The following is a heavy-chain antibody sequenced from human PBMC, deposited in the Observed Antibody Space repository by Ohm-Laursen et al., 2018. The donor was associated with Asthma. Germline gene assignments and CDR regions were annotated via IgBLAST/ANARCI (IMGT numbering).Heavy chain of an antibody. CDR1: GFPFNTSC. J-gene: IGHJ4*02. CDR2: IKPDGTEN. Sequence: SLRLSCTASGFPFNTSCMTWVRQVPGKGLEWVANIKPDGTENAYLDSVRGRFTISKDNAKNSLFLQMNSLRGEDTAVYYCARDRLSAVAGMWVDYWGQGTLVAVSS. CDR3: ARDRLSAVAGMWVDY. V-gene: IGHV3-7*05. D-gene: IGHD6-19*01.